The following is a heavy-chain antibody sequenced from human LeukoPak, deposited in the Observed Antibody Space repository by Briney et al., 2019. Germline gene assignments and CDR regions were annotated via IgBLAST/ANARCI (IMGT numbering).Heavy chain of an antibody. CDR1: GFSLSTSGVG. D-gene: IGHD2-2*02. CDR2: IYWNDDK. V-gene: IGHV2-5*01. J-gene: IGHJ4*02. Sequence: SGPTLLKPTPTLTLTCTFSGFSLSTSGVGVGWIRQPPGKALEWLSLIYWNDDKRYSPSLKSRLTITKDTSKNQVVLTMTNMDPVDTATYYCAHSAIVVVPAAILFGFDYWGQGTLVTVSS. CDR3: AHSAIVVVPAAILFGFDY.